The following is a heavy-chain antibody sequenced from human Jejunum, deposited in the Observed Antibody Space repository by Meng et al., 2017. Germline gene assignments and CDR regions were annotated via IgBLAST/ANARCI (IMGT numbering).Heavy chain of an antibody. CDR1: SASMNPYY. CDR2: IHYSGST. D-gene: IGHD6-19*01. V-gene: IGHV4-59*01. CDR3: ARGNGWHDY. J-gene: IGHJ4*02. Sequence: VQLQESGTGLVKTSETLSLTCTVSSASMNPYYWSWIRQPPGKGLEWIGYIHYSGSTDYNPSLQSRLTISVDTSKNHFSLKLMSVTAADTAVYYCARGNGWHDYWGQGTLVTVSS.